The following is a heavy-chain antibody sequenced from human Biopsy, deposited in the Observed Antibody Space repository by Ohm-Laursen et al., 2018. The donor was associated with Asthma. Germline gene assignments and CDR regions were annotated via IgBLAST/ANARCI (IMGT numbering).Heavy chain of an antibody. D-gene: IGHD5-12*01. V-gene: IGHV1-69*13. Sequence: SVKVSCKASGDSLGSFINYAISWVRQAPRQGLEWMGGLIPVLGTADYAPMFEGRVTITADETTSTAYLELTSLRFEDTAVYYCARGYSGTDRIVYYYSGMEVWGQGTTVTVSS. J-gene: IGHJ6*02. CDR1: GDSLGSFINYA. CDR3: ARGYSGTDRIVYYYSGMEV. CDR2: LIPVLGTA.